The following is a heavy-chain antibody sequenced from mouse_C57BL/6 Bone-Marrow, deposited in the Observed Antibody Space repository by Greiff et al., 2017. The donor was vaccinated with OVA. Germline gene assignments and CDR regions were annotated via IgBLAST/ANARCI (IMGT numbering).Heavy chain of an antibody. Sequence: DVMLVESGGGLVKPGGSLKLSCAASGFTFSDYGMPWVRQAPEKGLAWVAYISSGSSTIYYADTVKGRFTISSDTAKNTLFLQKTSLRSEGTDMYYCSRRGDWGTGTTVTVSA. CDR3: SRRGD. V-gene: IGHV5-17*01. CDR1: GFTFSDYG. J-gene: IGHJ1*03. CDR2: ISSGSSTI.